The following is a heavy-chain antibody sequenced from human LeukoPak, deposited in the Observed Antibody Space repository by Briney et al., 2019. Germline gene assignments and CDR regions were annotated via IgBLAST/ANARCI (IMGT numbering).Heavy chain of an antibody. Sequence: GALRLSCAASGFTFSSYWKSWVRQAPGKGLEWLANIKQDGSEKYYVDSVKGRFTISRDNAKNSLYLQMNSLRAEDTAVYYCARDEGDSNGGLYYGMDVWGQGTTVTVSS. CDR1: GFTFSSYW. J-gene: IGHJ6*02. D-gene: IGHD2-21*02. V-gene: IGHV3-7*01. CDR2: IKQDGSEK. CDR3: ARDEGDSNGGLYYGMDV.